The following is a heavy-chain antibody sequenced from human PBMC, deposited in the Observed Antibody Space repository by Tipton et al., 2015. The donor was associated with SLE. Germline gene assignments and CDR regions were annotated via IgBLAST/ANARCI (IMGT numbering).Heavy chain of an antibody. V-gene: IGHV1-18*01. D-gene: IGHD2-2*01. CDR2: VTTYYGQT. J-gene: IGHJ3*01. Sequence: QAQLVQSGPEVKKPGASVTVSCKTSGYTFTNYGISWVRQAPGQGLEWLGWVTTYYGQTNYAQKFEGRLTMTTDTSTSTAYLEMRSLKSDDTAVYYCARGRHSRMPPSDVLDVWGQGTMVTVST. CDR1: GYTFTNYG. CDR3: ARGRHSRMPPSDVLDV.